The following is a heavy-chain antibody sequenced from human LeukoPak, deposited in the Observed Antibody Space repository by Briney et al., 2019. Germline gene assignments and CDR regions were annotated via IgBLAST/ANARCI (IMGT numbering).Heavy chain of an antibody. J-gene: IGHJ4*02. Sequence: SETLSLTCTVSGGSISSYYWCWIRQPAGKGLEWIGRIYTSGSTNYNPSLKSRVTMSVDTSKNQFSLKLSSVTAADTAVYYCARDHPMVRGVIIAGDYWGQGTLVTVSS. D-gene: IGHD3-10*01. CDR3: ARDHPMVRGVIIAGDY. CDR1: GGSISSYY. CDR2: IYTSGST. V-gene: IGHV4-4*07.